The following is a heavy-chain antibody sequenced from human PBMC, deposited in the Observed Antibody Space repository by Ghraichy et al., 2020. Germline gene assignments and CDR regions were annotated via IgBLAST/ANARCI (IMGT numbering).Heavy chain of an antibody. CDR2: IYYSGST. Sequence: ESLNISCTVSGGSISSYYWSWIRQPPGKGLEWIGYIYYSGSTNYNPSLKSRVTISVDTSKNQFSLKLSSVTAADTAVYYCARDHHGAGDAFDIWGQGTMVTVSS. V-gene: IGHV4-59*01. J-gene: IGHJ3*02. CDR1: GGSISSYY. CDR3: ARDHHGAGDAFDI. D-gene: IGHD1-26*01.